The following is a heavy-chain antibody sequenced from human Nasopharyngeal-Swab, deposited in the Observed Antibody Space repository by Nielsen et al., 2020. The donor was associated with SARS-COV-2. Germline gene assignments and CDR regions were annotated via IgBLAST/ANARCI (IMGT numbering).Heavy chain of an antibody. CDR1: GGSISSSIYY. V-gene: IGHV4-39*01. J-gene: IGHJ4*02. D-gene: IGHD3-10*01. CDR3: ARAGTYYYGSGSYWASIYYFDY. CDR2: IYYSGST. Sequence: SETLSLTCTVSGGSISSSIYYWGWIPQPPGKGLECIVSIYYSGSTYYNPSLKSRVTISVDTSKNQFSLKLSSVTAADTAVYYCARAGTYYYGSGSYWASIYYFDYWGQGTLVTVSS.